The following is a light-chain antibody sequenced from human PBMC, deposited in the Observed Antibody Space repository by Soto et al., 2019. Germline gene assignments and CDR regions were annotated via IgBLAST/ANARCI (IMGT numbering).Light chain of an antibody. CDR2: KAS. J-gene: IGKJ1*01. CDR3: QHYNSYSWT. CDR1: QSISSW. Sequence: DIPMTQSPSTLSASVGDRVTITCRASQSISSWLAWYQQKPGKAPKLLIYKASSLESGVPSRFGGSGSGTEFTLTISSLQPDDFATYYCQHYNSYSWTFGQGTKVEIK. V-gene: IGKV1-5*03.